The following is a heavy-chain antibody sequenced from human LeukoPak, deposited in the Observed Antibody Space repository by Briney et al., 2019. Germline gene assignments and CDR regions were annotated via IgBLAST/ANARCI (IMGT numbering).Heavy chain of an antibody. Sequence: PGGSLRLSCAASGFTFSSYGMHWVRQAPGKGLEWVSVISTDGNNKYYADSVKGRFTIFKDNSKNTLYLQMNSLRPEDTAVYYCVRAEAYWYAYWGQGTLVTVSS. CDR1: GFTFSSYG. CDR3: VRAEAYWYAY. V-gene: IGHV3-30*03. J-gene: IGHJ4*02. CDR2: ISTDGNNK. D-gene: IGHD2-8*02.